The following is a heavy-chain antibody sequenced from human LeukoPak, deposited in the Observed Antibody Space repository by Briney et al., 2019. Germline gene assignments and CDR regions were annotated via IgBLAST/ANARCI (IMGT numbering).Heavy chain of an antibody. CDR1: GGSISSGGYS. J-gene: IGHJ6*03. V-gene: IGHV4-30-4*07. D-gene: IGHD3-10*01. CDR2: IYYSGST. CDR3: ARVRSGYYYYMDV. Sequence: PSETLSLTCAVSGGSISSGGYSWSWIRQPPGKGLEWIGYIYYSGSTYYNPSLKSRVTISVDTSKNQFSLKLSSVTAADTAVYYCARVRSGYYYYMDVWGKGSTVTISS.